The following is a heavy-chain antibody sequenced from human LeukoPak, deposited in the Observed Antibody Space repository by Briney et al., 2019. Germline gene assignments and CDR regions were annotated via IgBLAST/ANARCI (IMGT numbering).Heavy chain of an antibody. J-gene: IGHJ1*01. D-gene: IGHD6-19*01. CDR3: ARAYKDRSLAGKKEFFQH. Sequence: GGSLRLSCAASGFTFSSYAMSWVRQAPGKGLEWVSVISGRGDSTNYADSVRGRFTISRDNSKNTLYLQMNSLRAEDTALYYCARAYKDRSLAGKKEFFQHWGQGTLVTVSS. CDR1: GFTFSSYA. CDR2: ISGRGDST. V-gene: IGHV3-23*01.